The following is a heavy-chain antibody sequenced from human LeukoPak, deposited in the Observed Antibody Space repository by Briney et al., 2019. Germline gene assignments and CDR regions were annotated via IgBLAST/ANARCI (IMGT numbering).Heavy chain of an antibody. CDR1: GFTFNSFA. Sequence: PGGSLRLSCAASGFTFNSFAMNWVRQAPGKGLEWVSSISGSDGSSHYADFVQGRFTIYRDNSKNTLHLQMSSLRAEDTAVYYCAKSLGVGGYTRYKGFDQWGQGTPVTVSS. D-gene: IGHD3-16*02. V-gene: IGHV3-23*01. J-gene: IGHJ4*02. CDR2: ISGSDGSS. CDR3: AKSLGVGGYTRYKGFDQ.